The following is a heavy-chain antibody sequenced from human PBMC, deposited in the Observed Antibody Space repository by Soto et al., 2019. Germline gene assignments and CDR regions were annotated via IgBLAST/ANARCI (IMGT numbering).Heavy chain of an antibody. J-gene: IGHJ6*02. CDR3: SRDDGIAAGGDYYYYGMDV. Sequence: GGSTRICCAAAGFPFSSYGMHWVRQAPGKGLEWVAVIWYDGSNKYYADSVKGRFTISRDNSKNTLYLQMNSLKAEDTAVYYYSRDDGIAAGGDYYYYGMDVWGQGTTVTVSS. CDR1: GFPFSSYG. V-gene: IGHV3-33*01. D-gene: IGHD6-13*01. CDR2: IWYDGSNK.